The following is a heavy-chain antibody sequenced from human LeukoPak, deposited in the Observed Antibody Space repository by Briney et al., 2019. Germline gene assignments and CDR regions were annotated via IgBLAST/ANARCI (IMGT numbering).Heavy chain of an antibody. Sequence: PSETLSLTCTVSGDSISSSSYYWGWIRQPPGKGLEWIGSIYYSGSTYYNPSLKSRVTISVDTSKNQFSLKLSSVTAADTAVYYCARLMVRGGYLFYNCGMDVWGQGTTVTVSS. CDR3: ARLMVRGGYLFYNCGMDV. CDR1: GDSISSSSYY. J-gene: IGHJ6*02. CDR2: IYYSGST. D-gene: IGHD3-10*01. V-gene: IGHV4-39*01.